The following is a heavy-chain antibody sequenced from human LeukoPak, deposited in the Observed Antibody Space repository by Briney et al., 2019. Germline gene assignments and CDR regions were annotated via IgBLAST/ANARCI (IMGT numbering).Heavy chain of an antibody. Sequence: SSETLSLTCTVSGGSISGYYWSWIRQPPGKGLEWVGYIYYSGSTNYNPSLKSRVTISVDTSKNQFSLNLSSVTAADTAVYYCARKAYRSGSFDYWGQGTLVTVSS. CDR3: ARKAYRSGSFDY. CDR2: IYYSGST. V-gene: IGHV4-59*01. D-gene: IGHD6-19*01. J-gene: IGHJ4*02. CDR1: GGSISGYY.